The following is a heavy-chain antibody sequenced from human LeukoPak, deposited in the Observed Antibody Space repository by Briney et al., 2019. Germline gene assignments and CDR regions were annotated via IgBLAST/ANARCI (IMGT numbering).Heavy chain of an antibody. V-gene: IGHV1-8*03. CDR2: MNPNSGNT. CDR3: ARNSGSSTNAFDI. CDR1: GYTFTSYD. D-gene: IGHD1-26*01. J-gene: IGHJ3*02. Sequence: ASVKVSCKASGYTFTSYDINWVRQATGQGLEWMGRMNPNSGNTGYAQKFQGRVTITRNTSISTAYMELSSLRSEDTAVYYCARNSGSSTNAFDIWGQGTMVTVSS.